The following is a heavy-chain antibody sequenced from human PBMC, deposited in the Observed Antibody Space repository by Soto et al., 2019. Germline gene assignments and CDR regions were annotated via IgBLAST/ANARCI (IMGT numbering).Heavy chain of an antibody. J-gene: IGHJ3*02. CDR2: ISGSGGGT. CDR3: ASTYYYDSSGYYYAFDI. Sequence: GGSLRLSCAASGFTFSSYAMSWVRQAPGKGLEWVSAISGSGGGTYYADSVKGRFTISRDNSKNTLYLQMNSLRADDTAVYYCASTYYYDSSGYYYAFDIWGQGTMVTVSS. D-gene: IGHD3-22*01. CDR1: GFTFSSYA. V-gene: IGHV3-23*01.